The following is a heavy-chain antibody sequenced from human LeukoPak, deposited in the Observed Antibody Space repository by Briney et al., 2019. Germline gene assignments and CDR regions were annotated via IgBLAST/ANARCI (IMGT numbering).Heavy chain of an antibody. CDR2: IYYSGST. D-gene: IGHD3-16*02. CDR1: GGSTSSSSYY. V-gene: IGHV4-39*01. J-gene: IGHJ4*02. CDR3: ARAIMITFGGVIDFDY. Sequence: PSETLSLTCTVSGGSTSSSSYYWGWIRQPPGKGLEWIGSIYYSGSTYYNPSLKSRLTISVDTSKNQFSLKLSSVTAADTAVYYCARAIMITFGGVIDFDYWGQGTLVTVSS.